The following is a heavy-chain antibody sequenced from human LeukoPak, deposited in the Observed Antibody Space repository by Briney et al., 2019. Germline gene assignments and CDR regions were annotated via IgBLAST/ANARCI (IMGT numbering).Heavy chain of an antibody. CDR3: AREAVAGIYAY. CDR1: GGSISSYY. CDR2: IYTSGST. J-gene: IGHJ4*02. Sequence: SETLSLTCTVSGGSISSYYWSWIWQPAGKGLEWIGRIYTSGSTNYNPSPKSRVTMSVDTSKNQFSLKLSSVTAADTAVYYCAREAVAGIYAYWGQGTLVTVSS. V-gene: IGHV4-4*07. D-gene: IGHD6-19*01.